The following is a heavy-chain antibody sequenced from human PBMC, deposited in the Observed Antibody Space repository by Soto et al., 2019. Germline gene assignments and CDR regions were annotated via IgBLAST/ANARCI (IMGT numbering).Heavy chain of an antibody. Sequence: QVQLQQSGPGLVKPSQTLSLTCAISGDSVSSNSAAWNWIRQSPSRGLEWLGKTYYRSKWYNDYAVSVKSRITINPDTSKNQFSLQLNSVTPEDTAVYYCARTVDTSGWSHLHFDYWGQGTLVTVSS. J-gene: IGHJ4*02. D-gene: IGHD6-19*01. CDR3: ARTVDTSGWSHLHFDY. CDR1: GDSVSSNSAA. CDR2: TYYRSKWYN. V-gene: IGHV6-1*01.